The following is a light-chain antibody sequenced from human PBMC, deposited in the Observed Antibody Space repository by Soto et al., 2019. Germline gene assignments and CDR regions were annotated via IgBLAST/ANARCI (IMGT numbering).Light chain of an antibody. Sequence: DIQMTQPPSTLSAFVGDRVTFTCRASQSINNWLAWYQQRPGTAPKILIYDASTLESGVPSRFSGSGSGTEFSLTISRLQPEDFATYYCQQYDTNPKTFGQGTKVDIK. CDR1: QSINNW. CDR3: QQYDTNPKT. V-gene: IGKV1-5*01. CDR2: DAS. J-gene: IGKJ1*01.